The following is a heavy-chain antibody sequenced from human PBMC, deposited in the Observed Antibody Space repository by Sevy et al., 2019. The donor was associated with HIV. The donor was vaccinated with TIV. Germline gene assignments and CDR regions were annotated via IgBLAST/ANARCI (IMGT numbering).Heavy chain of an antibody. CDR2: ISYDGSNK. CDR3: ARDRFVLQIVVVHYGMDV. CDR1: GFTFSSYA. Sequence: GGSLRLSCAASGFTFSSYAMHWVRQAPGKGLEWVAVISYDGSNKYYADSVKGRFTISRDNSKNTLYLQMNSLRAEDTAVYYCARDRFVLQIVVVHYGMDVWVQGTTVTVSS. D-gene: IGHD2-2*01. J-gene: IGHJ6*02. V-gene: IGHV3-30*04.